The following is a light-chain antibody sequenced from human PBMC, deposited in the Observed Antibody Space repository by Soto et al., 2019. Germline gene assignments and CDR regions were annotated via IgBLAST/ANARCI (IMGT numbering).Light chain of an antibody. J-gene: IGKJ2*01. CDR2: GAS. Sequence: EIVLTQSPGTLSLSPGERATLSCRASQSVSSSYLAWYQQKPGQAPRLLIYGASSRSTGIPDRFSDSGSGTACTLTISRLEPEDFAVYYCQQYRNSLYTFGQGTKLEIK. CDR1: QSVSSSY. V-gene: IGKV3-20*01. CDR3: QQYRNSLYT.